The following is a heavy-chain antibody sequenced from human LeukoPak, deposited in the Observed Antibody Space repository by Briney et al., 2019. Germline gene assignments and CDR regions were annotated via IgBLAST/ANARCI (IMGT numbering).Heavy chain of an antibody. J-gene: IGHJ6*02. CDR2: IYYSGST. Sequence: SETLSLTCTVSGDSISSADYYWTWIRQPPGKGLEWIGYIYYSGSTNYNPSLKSRLTISVDTSKNQFSLKLSSVTAADTAVYYCARDPLTTVTTSYYYYYGMDVWGQGTTVTVSS. D-gene: IGHD4-17*01. CDR1: GDSISSADYY. V-gene: IGHV4-61*08. CDR3: ARDPLTTVTTSYYYYYGMDV.